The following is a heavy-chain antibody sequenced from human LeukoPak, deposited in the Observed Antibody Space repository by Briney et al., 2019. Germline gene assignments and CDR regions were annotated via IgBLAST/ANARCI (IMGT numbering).Heavy chain of an antibody. CDR3: ARDRSSSSSGFDY. D-gene: IGHD6-6*01. V-gene: IGHV1-69*04. CDR2: IIPILGIA. CDR1: GYTFTSYG. J-gene: IGHJ4*02. Sequence: SVKVSCKASGYTFTSYGISWVRQAPGQGLEWMGRIIPILGIANYAQKFQGRVTITADKSTSTAYMELSSLRSEDTAVYYCARDRSSSSSGFDYWGQGTLVTVSS.